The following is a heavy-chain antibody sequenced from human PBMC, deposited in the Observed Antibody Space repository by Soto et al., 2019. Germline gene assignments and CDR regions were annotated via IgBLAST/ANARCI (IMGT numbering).Heavy chain of an antibody. CDR1: GGTFSSYT. V-gene: IGHV1-69*02. CDR3: SRAQGRRGDGDY. CDR2: IIPILGIA. J-gene: IGHJ4*02. D-gene: IGHD3-3*01. Sequence: QVQLVQSGAEVKKPGSSVKVSCKASGGTFSSYTISWVRQAPGQGLEWMGRIIPILGIANYAQKFQGRVTITADKPPGTAYMELSSLRSEDTAVYYCSRAQGRRGDGDYWGQGTLVTVSS.